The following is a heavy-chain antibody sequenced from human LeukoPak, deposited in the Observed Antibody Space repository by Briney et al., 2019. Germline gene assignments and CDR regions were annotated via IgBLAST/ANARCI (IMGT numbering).Heavy chain of an antibody. CDR2: IKQDGSER. Sequence: GGSLRLSCAASGFTFSSDWMSWVRQAQGKGLGWVANIKQDGSERYYVHSVKGRFTISRDNAKNSLYLQMNSLRAVDPAVYYCARGPSGGNGFSYGGLGTLVTVPS. D-gene: IGHD2-15*01. CDR1: GFTFSSDW. CDR3: ARGPSGGNGFSY. V-gene: IGHV3-7*04. J-gene: IGHJ4*02.